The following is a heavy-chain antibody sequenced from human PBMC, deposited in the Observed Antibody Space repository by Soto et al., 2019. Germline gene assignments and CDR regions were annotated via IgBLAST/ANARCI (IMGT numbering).Heavy chain of an antibody. D-gene: IGHD3-22*01. CDR2: IYWNDDK. J-gene: IGHJ4*02. Sequence: SGPTLVNPTQTLTLTCTFSGLSLITSGLGVGWIRQPPGKALEWLALIYWNDDKRYSPSLKSRLTITKDTSKNQVVLTMTNMDPVDTATYYCAHVLYYDSSGYYDYWGQGTLVTVSS. CDR3: AHVLYYDSSGYYDY. CDR1: GLSLITSGLG. V-gene: IGHV2-5*01.